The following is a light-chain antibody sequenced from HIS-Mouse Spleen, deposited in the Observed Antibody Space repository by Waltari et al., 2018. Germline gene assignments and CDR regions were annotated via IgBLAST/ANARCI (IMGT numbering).Light chain of an antibody. CDR2: DAS. V-gene: IGKV3-11*01. CDR3: QQRSNWPPLT. J-gene: IGKJ4*01. CDR1: QSVSSY. Sequence: EIVLTQSPATLSLSPGESATLPCRASQSVSSYIAWYQQKPGQAPRLPIYDASNRATGIPARFSGSGSGTDFTLTISSLEPEDFAVYYCQQRSNWPPLTFGGGTKVEIK.